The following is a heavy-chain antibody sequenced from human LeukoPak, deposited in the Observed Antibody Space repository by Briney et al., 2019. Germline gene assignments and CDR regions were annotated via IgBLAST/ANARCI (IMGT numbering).Heavy chain of an antibody. CDR3: ARDKRVAVAGTYIYYYYMDV. J-gene: IGHJ6*03. CDR2: LYYSGST. Sequence: SETLSLTCAVYGGSFSGYYWSWIRQPPGKGLEWIGSLYYSGSTYYNPSLKSRVTISVDTSKNQFSLKLSSVTAADTAVYYCARDKRVAVAGTYIYYYYMDVWGNGTTVTISS. D-gene: IGHD6-19*01. CDR1: GGSFSGYY. V-gene: IGHV4-34*01.